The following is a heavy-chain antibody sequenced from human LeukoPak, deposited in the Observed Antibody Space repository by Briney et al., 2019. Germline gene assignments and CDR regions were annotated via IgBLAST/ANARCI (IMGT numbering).Heavy chain of an antibody. CDR2: INHNSGGT. CDR3: TQMDTGFLFPDAFDI. J-gene: IGHJ3*02. Sequence: ASVKLSCKASGYTFTGYYMHWVRQAPGQGLEWMGWINHNSGGTNSVQKFQGRITMTRDTSISTAYMELSRLRSDDTAVYYCTQMDTGFLFPDAFDIWGQGTMVTVSS. D-gene: IGHD5-18*01. CDR1: GYTFTGYY. V-gene: IGHV1-2*02.